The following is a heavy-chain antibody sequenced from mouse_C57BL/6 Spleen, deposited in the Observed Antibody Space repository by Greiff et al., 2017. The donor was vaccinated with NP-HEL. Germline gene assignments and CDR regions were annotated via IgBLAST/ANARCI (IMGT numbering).Heavy chain of an antibody. CDR1: GFTFSSYA. D-gene: IGHD2-12*01. J-gene: IGHJ3*01. Sequence: EVQRVESGEGLVKPGGSLKLSCAASGFTFSSYAMSWVRQTPEKRLEWVAYISSGGDYIYYADTVKGRFTISRDNARNTLYLQMSSLKSEDTAMYYCTRVSIVTTGFAYWGQGTLVTVSA. CDR3: TRVSIVTTGFAY. V-gene: IGHV5-9-1*02. CDR2: ISSGGDYI.